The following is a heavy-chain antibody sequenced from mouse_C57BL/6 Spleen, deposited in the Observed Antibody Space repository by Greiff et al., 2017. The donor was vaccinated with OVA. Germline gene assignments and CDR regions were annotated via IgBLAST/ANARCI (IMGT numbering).Heavy chain of an antibody. Sequence: EVKVVESGGDLVKPGGSLKLSCAASGFTFSSYGMSWVRQTPDKRLEWVATISSGGSYTYYPDSVKGRFTISRDNAKNTLYLQMSSLKSEDTAMYYCARGGETGPFDYWGQGTTLTVSS. V-gene: IGHV5-6*01. CDR1: GFTFSSYG. CDR2: ISSGGSYT. J-gene: IGHJ2*01. CDR3: ARGGETGPFDY. D-gene: IGHD4-1*01.